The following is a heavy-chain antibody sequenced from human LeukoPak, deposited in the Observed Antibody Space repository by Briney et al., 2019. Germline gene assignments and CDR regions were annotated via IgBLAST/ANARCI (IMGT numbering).Heavy chain of an antibody. J-gene: IGHJ4*02. D-gene: IGHD3-3*01. CDR2: IYYSGST. CDR3: ARVRIFGVVIQHFDY. CDR1: GGSFSGYY. Sequence: SETLSLTCAVYGGSFSGYYWSWIRQPPGKGLEWIGYIYYSGSTNYNPSLKSRVTISVDTSKNQFSLKLSSVTAADTAVYYCARVRIFGVVIQHFDYWGQGILVTVSS. V-gene: IGHV4-59*01.